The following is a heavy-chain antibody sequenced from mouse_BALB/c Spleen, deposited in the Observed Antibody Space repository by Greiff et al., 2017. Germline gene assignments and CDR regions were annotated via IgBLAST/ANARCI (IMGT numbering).Heavy chain of an antibody. CDR3: TKGYWYCDV. CDR2: IDPETGGT. J-gene: IGHJ1*01. V-gene: IGHV1-15*01. Sequence: VQLQQSGAELVRPGASVTLSCKASGYTFTDYEMHWVKQTPVHGLEWIGAIDPETGGTAYNQKFKGKATLTADKSSSTAYMELRSLTSEDSAVYYCTKGYWYCDVWGAGTTVTVSS. CDR1: GYTFTDYE.